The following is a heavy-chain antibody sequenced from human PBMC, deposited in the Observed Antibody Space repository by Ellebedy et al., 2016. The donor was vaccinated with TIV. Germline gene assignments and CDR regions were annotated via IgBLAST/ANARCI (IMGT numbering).Heavy chain of an antibody. V-gene: IGHV3-7*01. Sequence: PGGSLRLSCVASGFTFSSYWMSWVRQAPGKGLEWVANIKQDGSEIYYMDSVKGRFSISRDNLKRSLYLQVNSLRVEDTAVYFCAREDGNWLDPWGQGTLVTVAS. CDR1: GFTFSSYW. CDR2: IKQDGSEI. J-gene: IGHJ5*02. CDR3: AREDGNWLDP. D-gene: IGHD4-23*01.